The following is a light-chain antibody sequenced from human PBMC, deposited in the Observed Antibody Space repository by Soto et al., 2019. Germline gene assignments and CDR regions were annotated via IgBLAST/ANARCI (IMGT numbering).Light chain of an antibody. CDR3: SSYGGSNNLV. Sequence: QSALTQPPSASGSPGQSVTISCTGTSSDVGGYNYVSWYQQHPGKAPKLMIFEVNKRPSGVPDRFSGSKSGNTASLTVSGLQAEDEGDYYCSSYGGSNNLVFGGGTKLTVL. CDR1: SSDVGGYNY. CDR2: EVN. V-gene: IGLV2-8*01. J-gene: IGLJ2*01.